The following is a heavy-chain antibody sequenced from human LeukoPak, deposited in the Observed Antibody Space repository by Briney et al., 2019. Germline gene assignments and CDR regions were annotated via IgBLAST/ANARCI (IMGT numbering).Heavy chain of an antibody. CDR1: GGSFSGYY. CDR3: ARDRYYDFWSGYKDWFDP. CDR2: IYYSGST. Sequence: SETLSLTCAVYGGSFSGYYWSWIRQPPGKGLEWIGSIYYSGSTYYSPSLKSRVTISVDTSKNQFSLKLSSVTAADTAVYYCARDRYYDFWSGYKDWFDPWGQGTLVTVSS. D-gene: IGHD3-3*01. J-gene: IGHJ5*02. V-gene: IGHV4-34*01.